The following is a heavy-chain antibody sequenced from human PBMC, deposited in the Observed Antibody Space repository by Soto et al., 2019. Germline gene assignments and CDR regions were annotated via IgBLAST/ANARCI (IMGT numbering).Heavy chain of an antibody. CDR1: GGSISSSSYY. D-gene: IGHD3-22*01. CDR3: ARVLDYYDGRGFFDY. CDR2: IYFSGRT. Sequence: QLQLQESGPGLVKPSETLSLTCTVSGGSISSSSYYWGWIRQPPGKGLEWIGSIYFSGRTYYNPSLKRRVTMSVDTSKNQFSLKLSSVTAADTAVYYCARVLDYYDGRGFFDYWGQGTLVTVSS. J-gene: IGHJ4*02. V-gene: IGHV4-39*01.